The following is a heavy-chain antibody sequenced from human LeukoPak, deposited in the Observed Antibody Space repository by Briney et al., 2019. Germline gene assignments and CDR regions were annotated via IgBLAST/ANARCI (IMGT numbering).Heavy chain of an antibody. CDR3: ARLASGSYAKDY. CDR1: GYTFTSYD. D-gene: IGHD1-26*01. V-gene: IGHV1-8*03. CDR2: MNPNSGNT. Sequence: ASVKVSCKASGYTFTSYDINWVRQATGQGLEWMGWMNPNSGNTGYAQKFQGRVTITTDESTSTAYMELSSLRSEDTAVYYCARLASGSYAKDYWGQGTLVTVSS. J-gene: IGHJ4*02.